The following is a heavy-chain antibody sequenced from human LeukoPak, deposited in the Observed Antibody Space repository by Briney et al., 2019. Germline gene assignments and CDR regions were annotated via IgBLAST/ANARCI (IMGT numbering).Heavy chain of an antibody. D-gene: IGHD4-17*01. CDR2: VYYSVST. CDR3: ARHQKTTVLSSSYLDY. Sequence: SETLSLTCTVSGGSIRSYYWSWIRQPPGKGLEWIGCVYYSVSTNYNPSLKSRVTMLVDTSKNQFSLKLSSVTAADTAVYYCARHQKTTVLSSSYLDYWGQGTLVTVSS. V-gene: IGHV4-59*08. J-gene: IGHJ4*02. CDR1: GGSIRSYY.